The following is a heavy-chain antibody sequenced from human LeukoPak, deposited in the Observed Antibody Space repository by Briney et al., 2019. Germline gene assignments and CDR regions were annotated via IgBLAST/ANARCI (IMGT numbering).Heavy chain of an antibody. CDR2: ISSSGSYI. V-gene: IGHV3-21*01. CDR3: ARDRGDYVWGSYRPDAFDI. CDR1: GFTFSSYR. J-gene: IGHJ3*02. Sequence: GGSLRLSCAASGFTFSSYRMNWVRQAPGKGLEWVSSISSSGSYIYYADSVKGRFTISRDNAKNSLYLQMNSLRAEDTAVYYCARDRGDYVWGSYRPDAFDIWGQGTMVTVSS. D-gene: IGHD3-16*02.